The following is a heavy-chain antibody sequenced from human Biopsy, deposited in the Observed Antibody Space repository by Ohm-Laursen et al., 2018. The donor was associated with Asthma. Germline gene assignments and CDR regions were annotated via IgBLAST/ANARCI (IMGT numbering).Heavy chain of an antibody. CDR2: INPSGAGT. J-gene: IGHJ4*02. V-gene: IGHV1-46*01. D-gene: IGHD2-8*01. CDR3: ARVRKTTNYGDSDFDI. CDR1: GYTFTSYY. Sequence: GASVKVSCKASGYTFTSYYMHWVRQAPGQGLEWMGIINPSGAGTRYAEKFRGRLIVTRDASTRTAFMDLRSLRSDDTAIYFCARVRKTTNYGDSDFDIWGQGTLITVSS.